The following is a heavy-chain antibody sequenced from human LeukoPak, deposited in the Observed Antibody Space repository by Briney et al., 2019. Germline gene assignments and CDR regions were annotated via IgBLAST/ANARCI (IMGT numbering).Heavy chain of an antibody. D-gene: IGHD5-18*01. V-gene: IGHV3-43*01. CDR1: GFMFHDYT. CDR2: INWDGGST. Sequence: GGSLRLSCAASGFMFHDYTMHWVRQAPGKGLEWVSLINWDGGSTYYAGSVKGRFTISRDNSKNSLYLQMNSLRTEDTALYYCAKGDVDSPMNFYHWGQGTLVTVSS. J-gene: IGHJ4*02. CDR3: AKGDVDSPMNFYH.